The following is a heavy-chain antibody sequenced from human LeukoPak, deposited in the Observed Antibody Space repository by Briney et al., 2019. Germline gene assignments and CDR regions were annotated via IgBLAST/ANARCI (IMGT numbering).Heavy chain of an antibody. V-gene: IGHV3-20*04. J-gene: IGHJ4*02. CDR2: INWNGGST. CDR1: GFTFDDYG. Sequence: GGSLRLSCAASGFTFDDYGMSWVRQAPGKGLEWVSGINWNGGSTGYADSVKGRFTISRDNAKNSLHLQMNSLRAEDTALYYCARDSSLVRGVIRGAFDYWGQGTLVTVSS. CDR3: ARDSSLVRGVIRGAFDY. D-gene: IGHD3-10*01.